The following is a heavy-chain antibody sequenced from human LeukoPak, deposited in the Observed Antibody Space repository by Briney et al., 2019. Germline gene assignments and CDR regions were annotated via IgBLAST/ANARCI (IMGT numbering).Heavy chain of an antibody. CDR2: IRSDGSKT. CDR1: GLIFSSYG. CDR3: AKRYCSSASCRSGMDV. J-gene: IGHJ6*02. D-gene: IGHD2-2*01. V-gene: IGHV3-30*02. Sequence: GGSLRLSCAASGLIFSSYGMHWVRQAPGKGLEWVALIRSDGSKTYYADSVEGRFTISRDNSKNTLYLQMYSLGADDTAVYYCAKRYCSSASCRSGMDVWGQGTTVTVSS.